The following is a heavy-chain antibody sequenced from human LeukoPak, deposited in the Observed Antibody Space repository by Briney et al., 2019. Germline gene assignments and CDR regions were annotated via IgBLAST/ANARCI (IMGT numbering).Heavy chain of an antibody. CDR2: INPNSGGT. CDR3: ARDRASGDGYKKLGLDI. V-gene: IGHV1-2*02. J-gene: IGHJ3*02. Sequence: ASVKVSCKASGYTFTGYYMHWVRQAPGQGLEWMGWINPNSGGTNYARKFQGRVTMTRDTSISTAYMELSRLRSDDTAVYYCARDRASGDGYKKLGLDIWGQGTMVTVSS. CDR1: GYTFTGYY. D-gene: IGHD5-24*01.